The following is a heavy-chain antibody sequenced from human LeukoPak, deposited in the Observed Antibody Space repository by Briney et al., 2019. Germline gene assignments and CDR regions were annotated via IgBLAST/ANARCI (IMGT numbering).Heavy chain of an antibody. CDR3: ASGGAHAFDI. CDR2: ISWNRGSI. Sequence: GGSLRLSCAASGFTFDDYAMHWVRQAPGKGLEWVSGISWNRGSIGYADSVKGRFTISRDNAKNSLYLQMNSLRAEDTALYYCASGGAHAFDIWGQGTMVTVSS. V-gene: IGHV3-9*01. J-gene: IGHJ3*02. D-gene: IGHD2-15*01. CDR1: GFTFDDYA.